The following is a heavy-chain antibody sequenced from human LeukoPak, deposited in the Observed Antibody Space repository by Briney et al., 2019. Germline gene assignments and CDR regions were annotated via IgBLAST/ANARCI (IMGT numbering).Heavy chain of an antibody. D-gene: IGHD1-26*01. CDR2: IYYSGST. Sequence: SETLSLTCTVSGGSISSSSYYWGWIRQPPGKGLEWIGSIYYSGSTYYNPSLKSRVTISVDTSKNQFSLKLSSVTAADTAVYYCAREPQWDPNYFDYWGQGTLVTVSS. J-gene: IGHJ4*02. V-gene: IGHV4-39*07. CDR1: GGSISSSSYY. CDR3: AREPQWDPNYFDY.